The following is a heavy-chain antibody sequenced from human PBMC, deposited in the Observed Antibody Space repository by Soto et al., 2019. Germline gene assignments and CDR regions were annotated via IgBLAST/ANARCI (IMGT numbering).Heavy chain of an antibody. CDR2: IYSGGST. Sequence: GGSLRLSCAASGFTVSSNYMSWVRQAPGKGLEWVSVIYSGGSTYYADSVKGRFTISRHNSKNTLYLRMNSLRAEDTAVYYCARDHYSSSYTYYYYYMDVWGKGTTVTVSS. V-gene: IGHV3-53*04. J-gene: IGHJ6*03. D-gene: IGHD6-6*01. CDR1: GFTVSSNY. CDR3: ARDHYSSSYTYYYYYMDV.